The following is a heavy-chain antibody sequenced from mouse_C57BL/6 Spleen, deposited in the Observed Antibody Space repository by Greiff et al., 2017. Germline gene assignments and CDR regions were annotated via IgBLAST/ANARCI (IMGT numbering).Heavy chain of an antibody. CDR2: ISSGSSTI. D-gene: IGHD1-1*01. Sequence: EVKVVESGGGLVKPGGSLKLSCAASGFTFSDYGMHWVRQAPEKGLEWVAYISSGSSTIYYADTVKGRFTISRDNAKNTLFLQMTSLRSEDTAMYYCAIYHYYAMDYWGQGTSVTVSS. V-gene: IGHV5-17*01. CDR1: GFTFSDYG. J-gene: IGHJ4*01. CDR3: AIYHYYAMDY.